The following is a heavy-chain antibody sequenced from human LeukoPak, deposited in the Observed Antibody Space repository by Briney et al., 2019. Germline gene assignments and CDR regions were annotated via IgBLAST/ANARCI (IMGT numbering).Heavy chain of an antibody. CDR3: ATAPPTDNCGSYDY. D-gene: IGHD3-22*01. J-gene: IGHJ4*02. V-gene: IGHV1-24*01. CDR2: FDPEDGET. CDR1: VYTLTELC. Sequence: GASVKVSCKVSVYTLTELCMHWVRQAPGKGLEWMGGFDPEDGETVYAQNFQGRVTMTEDTSTDTAYMELSSLRSEDTAVYYCATAPPTDNCGSYDYWGQGTLVTVSS.